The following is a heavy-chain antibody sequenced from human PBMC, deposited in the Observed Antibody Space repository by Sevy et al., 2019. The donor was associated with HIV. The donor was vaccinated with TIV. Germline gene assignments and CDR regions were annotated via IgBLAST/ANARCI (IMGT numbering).Heavy chain of an antibody. V-gene: IGHV3-30-3*01. Sequence: GGSLGLSCAASGFTFSSYAMHWVRQAPGKGLEWVAVISYDGSNKYYADSVKGRFTISRENSKNTLYLQMNSLRAEDTAVYYCARGGGTYYYDSSGYYYGSHDAFDIWGQGTMVTVSS. CDR1: GFTFSSYA. CDR2: ISYDGSNK. CDR3: ARGGGTYYYDSSGYYYGSHDAFDI. D-gene: IGHD3-22*01. J-gene: IGHJ3*02.